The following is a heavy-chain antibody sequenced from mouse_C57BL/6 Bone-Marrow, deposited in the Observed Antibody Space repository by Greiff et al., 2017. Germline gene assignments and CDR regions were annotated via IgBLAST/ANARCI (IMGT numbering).Heavy chain of an antibody. CDR1: GFTFSDFY. J-gene: IGHJ1*03. D-gene: IGHD1-1*01. CDR3: ARDHYYGSSNWYFDV. Sequence: EVKLVESGGGLVQSGRSLRLSCATSGFTFSDFYMEWVRQAPGKGLEWIAASRNKANDYTTEYSASVKGRFIVSRDTSQSILYLPMNALRAEDTAIYYCARDHYYGSSNWYFDVWGTGTTVTVSS. V-gene: IGHV7-1*01. CDR2: SRNKANDYTT.